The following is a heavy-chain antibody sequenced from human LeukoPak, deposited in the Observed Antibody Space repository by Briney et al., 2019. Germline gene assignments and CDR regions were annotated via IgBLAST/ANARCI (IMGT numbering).Heavy chain of an antibody. CDR1: GFTFNSHW. J-gene: IGHJ4*02. CDR2: IKQDGSEK. CDR3: ARDVRDDFWSGPY. Sequence: GGSLRLSCAASGFTFNSHWMSWVRQAPGKGLEWVANIKQDGSEKYYVDSVKGRFTISRDNAKNSLYLQINSLRAEDTAVYYCARDVRDDFWSGPYWGQGTLVTVSS. V-gene: IGHV3-7*01. D-gene: IGHD3-3*01.